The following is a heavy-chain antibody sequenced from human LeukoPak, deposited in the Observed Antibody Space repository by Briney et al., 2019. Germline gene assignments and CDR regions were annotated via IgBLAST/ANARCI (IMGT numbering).Heavy chain of an antibody. Sequence: ASVKLSCKASGYTFTGYYMHWVRQPPGQGLEWMGWINPNSGGTNYAQKFQGRVTMTRDTSISTAYMELSRLRSDDTAVYYCARGGVDIVATMVDYWGQGTLVTVSS. CDR2: INPNSGGT. CDR3: ARGGVDIVATMVDY. D-gene: IGHD5-12*01. CDR1: GYTFTGYY. J-gene: IGHJ4*02. V-gene: IGHV1-2*02.